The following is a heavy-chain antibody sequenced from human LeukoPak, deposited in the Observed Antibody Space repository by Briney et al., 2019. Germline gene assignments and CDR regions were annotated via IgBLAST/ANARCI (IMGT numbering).Heavy chain of an antibody. D-gene: IGHD3-10*01. Sequence: ASVKVSCKASGYTFTSYGISWVRQAPGQGLEWMGWISAYNGNTNYAQKLQGRVTMTTDTSTSTAYMELRSRRSDDTAVYYCASRYYGSGSYYNARHYYYYGMDVWGQGTTVTVSS. CDR1: GYTFTSYG. CDR2: ISAYNGNT. V-gene: IGHV1-18*01. CDR3: ASRYYGSGSYYNARHYYYYGMDV. J-gene: IGHJ6*02.